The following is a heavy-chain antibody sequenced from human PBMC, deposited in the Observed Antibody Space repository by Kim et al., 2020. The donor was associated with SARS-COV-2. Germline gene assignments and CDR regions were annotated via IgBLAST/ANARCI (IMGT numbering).Heavy chain of an antibody. V-gene: IGHV3-48*03. Sequence: GGSLRLSCAASGFTFSSYEMNWVLQAPGKGLEWVSYISSSGSTIYYADSVKGRFTISRDNAKNSLYLQMNSLRAEDTAVYYCARVGFHKALGYWGQGTLVTVSS. J-gene: IGHJ4*02. CDR2: ISSSGSTI. CDR1: GFTFSSYE. D-gene: IGHD3-16*01. CDR3: ARVGFHKALGY.